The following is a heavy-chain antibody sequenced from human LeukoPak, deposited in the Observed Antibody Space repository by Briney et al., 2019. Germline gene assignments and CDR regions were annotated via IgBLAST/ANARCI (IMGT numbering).Heavy chain of an antibody. V-gene: IGHV3-48*03. Sequence: GGSLRLSCAASGFTFSSYEMNWVRQAPGKGLEWVSYISSSGSTIYYADSVKGRFTISRDNAKDSLYLQMNSLRAEDTAVYYCARVVGATVVDYWGQGTLVAVSS. J-gene: IGHJ4*02. CDR1: GFTFSSYE. CDR3: ARVVGATVVDY. CDR2: ISSSGSTI. D-gene: IGHD1-26*01.